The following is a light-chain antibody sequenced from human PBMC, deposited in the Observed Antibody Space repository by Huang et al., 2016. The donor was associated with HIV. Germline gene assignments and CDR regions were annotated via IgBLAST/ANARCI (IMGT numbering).Light chain of an antibody. Sequence: DIQMTQSPSSLSASVGDRVTISCRASQNINTYLNWYQQKPGKAPKLLIYAASTWRSGAVPSRFSGSGSGTDFSLTISSLQPEDFATYYCQQSYSTLMTFGQGTRLEIK. CDR2: AAS. CDR1: QNINTY. J-gene: IGKJ5*01. CDR3: QQSYSTLMT. V-gene: IGKV1-39*01.